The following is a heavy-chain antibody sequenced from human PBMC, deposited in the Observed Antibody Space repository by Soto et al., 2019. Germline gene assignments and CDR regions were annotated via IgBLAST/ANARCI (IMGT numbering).Heavy chain of an antibody. Sequence: PGGSLRFSCAPSGFTFSSYAMHWVRQAPGKGLEWVAVISYDGSNKYYADTVKGRFTISRDNSKNTLYLQMNSLRAEDTAVYYCARGGDILTGYYKAPFDYWGQGTLVTVSS. D-gene: IGHD3-9*01. CDR1: GFTFSSYA. CDR3: ARGGDILTGYYKAPFDY. CDR2: ISYDGSNK. J-gene: IGHJ4*02. V-gene: IGHV3-30-3*01.